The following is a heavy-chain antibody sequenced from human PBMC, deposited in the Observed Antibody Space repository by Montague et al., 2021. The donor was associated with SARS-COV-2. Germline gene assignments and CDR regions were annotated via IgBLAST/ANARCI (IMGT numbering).Heavy chain of an antibody. V-gene: IGHV4-34*01. CDR1: GGSFSGHY. J-gene: IGHJ6*03. D-gene: IGHD3-22*01. CDR2: INNSGST. Sequence: SETLSLTCAVYGGSFSGHYWSWIRQPPGKGLEWIGEINNSGSTNYNPSLKSQVTISVDTSKNQSSLKLHSVTAADTAVYYCARGRIEVSMIVVVLTGASYYMDVWGKGTTVTVSS. CDR3: ARGRIEVSMIVVVLTGASYYMDV.